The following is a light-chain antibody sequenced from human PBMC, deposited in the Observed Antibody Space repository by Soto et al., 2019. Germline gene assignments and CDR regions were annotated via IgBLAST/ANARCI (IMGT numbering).Light chain of an antibody. V-gene: IGKV1-8*01. J-gene: IGKJ5*01. CDR1: QGISSY. CDR2: AAS. CDR3: QQYYSYPRIT. Sequence: AIRMTQSPSSFSASTGDRVTITCRASQGISSYLAWYQQKPGKAPKLLIYAASTLQSGVPSRFSGSGSGTDFTRTISCLQSEDFATYYWQQYYSYPRITFGQGTRLEIK.